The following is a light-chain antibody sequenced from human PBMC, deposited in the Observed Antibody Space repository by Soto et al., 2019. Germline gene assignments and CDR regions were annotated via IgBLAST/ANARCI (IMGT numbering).Light chain of an antibody. CDR2: GAS. CDR1: QSVSNNY. Sequence: EIVLPQSPGTLSLSPGERATLSCRTSQSVSNNYLAWYQQKPGQAPRLLIYGASSRATGVPDRFSGSGSGTDFTLTISSLQSEDFALYYCQQYSKWPWTFGQGTKVDIK. V-gene: IGKV3-20*01. J-gene: IGKJ1*01. CDR3: QQYSKWPWT.